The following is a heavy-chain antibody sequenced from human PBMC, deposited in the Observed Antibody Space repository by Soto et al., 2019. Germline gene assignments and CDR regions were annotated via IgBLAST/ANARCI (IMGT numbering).Heavy chain of an antibody. CDR2: ISSSSSTT. V-gene: IGHV3-48*02. CDR3: ARTIWSGYFQADY. D-gene: IGHD3-3*01. CDR1: GFTFSTYS. Sequence: EVQLVESGGGLVQPGGSLRLSCVACGFTFSTYSMNWVRQAPGKGLEWISYISSSSSTTYADSVKGRFTISRDNAKNSLYLQINSLRDEDTAVYYCARTIWSGYFQADYWGQGTLVTVSS. J-gene: IGHJ4*02.